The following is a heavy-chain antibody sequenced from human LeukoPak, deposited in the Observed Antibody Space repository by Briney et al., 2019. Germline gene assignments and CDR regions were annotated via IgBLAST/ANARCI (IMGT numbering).Heavy chain of an antibody. CDR2: IAGSGAST. Sequence: GGSLRLSCAASGFSFSTYTMNWVRQAPGKGLDWVSSIAGSGASTYYADSVKGRFTVSRDNSKNTLYLQMNSLKGEDTALYYCAKVTTNVGSDYWGQGTLVTVSS. J-gene: IGHJ4*02. V-gene: IGHV3-23*01. CDR1: GFSFSTYT. D-gene: IGHD2-15*01. CDR3: AKVTTNVGSDY.